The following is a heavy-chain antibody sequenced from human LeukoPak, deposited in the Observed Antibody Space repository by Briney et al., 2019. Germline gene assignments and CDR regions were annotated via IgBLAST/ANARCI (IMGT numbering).Heavy chain of an antibody. CDR3: ARGFGYNYFY. V-gene: IGHV3-7*05. CDR2: IKENGSEK. Sequence: GGSLRLSCVGFGLTFRNYGMNWVRQAPGKGLEWVANIKENGSEKYYVDSVKGRFTISRDNAKNSLYLQMNSLRAEDTAVYYCARGFGYNYFYWGQGTLVTVSS. D-gene: IGHD5-18*01. J-gene: IGHJ4*02. CDR1: GLTFRNYG.